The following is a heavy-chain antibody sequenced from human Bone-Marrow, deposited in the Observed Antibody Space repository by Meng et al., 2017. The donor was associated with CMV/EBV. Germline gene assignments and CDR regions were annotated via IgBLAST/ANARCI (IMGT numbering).Heavy chain of an antibody. CDR1: GFNFDDYG. CDR3: AKSTLAGPWGSFDY. V-gene: IGHV3-20*04. J-gene: IGHJ4*02. D-gene: IGHD6-19*01. CDR2: INWQGDRT. Sequence: GESLKISCTASGFNFDDYGMSWVRQVPGKGLEWVAGINWQGDRTDYADSVKGRFTISRDNAKNSLYLQMNSLRAEDTAVYYCAKSTLAGPWGSFDYWGQGTLVTVSS.